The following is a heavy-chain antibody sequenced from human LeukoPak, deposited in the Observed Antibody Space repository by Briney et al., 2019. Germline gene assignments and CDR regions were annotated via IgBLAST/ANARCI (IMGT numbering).Heavy chain of an antibody. J-gene: IGHJ4*02. CDR3: ARDGRGAVAGIIDY. D-gene: IGHD6-19*01. Sequence: SVKVSCKASGGTFSSYAISWVRQAPGQGLEWMGGIIPIFGTANYAQKFQGRVTITADESTSTAYMELSSLRSEDTAVYYCARDGRGAVAGIIDYWGQGTLVTVSS. CDR2: IIPIFGTA. CDR1: GGTFSSYA. V-gene: IGHV1-69*13.